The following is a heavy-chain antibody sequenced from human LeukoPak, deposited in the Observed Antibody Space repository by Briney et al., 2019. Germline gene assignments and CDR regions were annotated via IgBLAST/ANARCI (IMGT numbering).Heavy chain of an antibody. Sequence: SETLSLTCTVSGGSISSYYWSWIRQPAGKGLEWIGRIYTSGSTNYNPSLKSRVTMSVDTSKNQFSLELSSVTAADTAVYYCAREDYYGSGSIDYFDYWGQGTLVTVSS. J-gene: IGHJ4*02. CDR3: AREDYYGSGSIDYFDY. V-gene: IGHV4-4*07. CDR2: IYTSGST. CDR1: GGSISSYY. D-gene: IGHD3-10*01.